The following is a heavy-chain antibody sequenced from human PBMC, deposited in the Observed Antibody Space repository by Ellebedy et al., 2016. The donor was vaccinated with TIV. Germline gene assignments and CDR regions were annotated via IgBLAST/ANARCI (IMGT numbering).Heavy chain of an antibody. Sequence: PGGSLRLSCAASGFTFSNHWMHWVRRSPGKGLVWVSRINTDGSTTTYADSVKGRFTISRDNAKNTLYLQMNSLRAEDTAVYYCARDIWGSGWAGTVDVWGQGTTVTVSS. CDR2: INTDGSTT. CDR1: GFTFSNHW. J-gene: IGHJ6*02. V-gene: IGHV3-74*03. D-gene: IGHD6-19*01. CDR3: ARDIWGSGWAGTVDV.